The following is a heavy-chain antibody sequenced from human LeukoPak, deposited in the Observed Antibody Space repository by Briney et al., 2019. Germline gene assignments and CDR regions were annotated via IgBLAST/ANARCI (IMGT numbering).Heavy chain of an antibody. CDR2: INPNSGGT. CDR1: GYTFSSYY. V-gene: IGHV1-2*02. D-gene: IGHD1-14*01. CDR3: ARDLRKTADY. J-gene: IGHJ4*02. Sequence: GASVTVSCKASGYTFSSYYMQWVRQAPGQGLEWPGWINPNSGGTNYAQKFQGRVTMTRNTSISTAYMELSSLRSNDTAVYYCARDLRKTADYWGQGTLVTVSS.